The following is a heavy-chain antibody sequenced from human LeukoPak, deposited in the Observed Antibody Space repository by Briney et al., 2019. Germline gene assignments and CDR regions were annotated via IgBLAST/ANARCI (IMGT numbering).Heavy chain of an antibody. Sequence: SVKVSCKASGGTFRSFAINWVRQAPGKGLEWMGGIIPMINTPKYAQRFQGRVSITADESTSTGYMEVSSLRSEDTAVYYCAIFQGTYGDNDNDFWGQGTLVTVSS. J-gene: IGHJ4*02. CDR2: IIPMINTP. V-gene: IGHV1-69*13. CDR1: GGTFRSFA. CDR3: AIFQGTYGDNDNDF. D-gene: IGHD4-17*01.